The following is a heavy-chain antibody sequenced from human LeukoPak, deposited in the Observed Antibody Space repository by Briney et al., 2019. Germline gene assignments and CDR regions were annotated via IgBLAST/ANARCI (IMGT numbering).Heavy chain of an antibody. V-gene: IGHV1-46*01. CDR3: ARDWAPLSGNYYDAWFDP. D-gene: IGHD1-26*01. CDR1: GYTFTTYY. J-gene: IGHJ5*02. Sequence: ASVKVSCKASGYTFTTYYMYWVRQAPGQGLEWMGIINPSGGSTSYAQKFQGRVTMTRDTSTSTAYMELRSLRSDDTAVYYCARDWAPLSGNYYDAWFDPWGQGTLVTVSS. CDR2: INPSGGST.